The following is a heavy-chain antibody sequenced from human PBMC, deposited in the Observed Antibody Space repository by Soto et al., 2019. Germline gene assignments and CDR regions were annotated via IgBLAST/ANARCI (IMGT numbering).Heavy chain of an antibody. CDR3: VKEYGSGWVFGF. CDR2: IRGSGGTT. CDR1: GFTLSSDA. J-gene: IGHJ4*02. Sequence: GGSLRLSCAASGFTLSSDAMTWVRQAPGKDLAWVSTIRGSGGTTYYTDSVKGRFTISRDSSKNTLYLQMNSLRAEDTAIYYCVKEYGSGWVFGFWGQGTLVTVSS. V-gene: IGHV3-23*01. D-gene: IGHD6-19*01.